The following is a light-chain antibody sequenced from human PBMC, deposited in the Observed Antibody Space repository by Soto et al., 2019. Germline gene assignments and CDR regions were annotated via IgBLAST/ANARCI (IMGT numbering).Light chain of an antibody. J-gene: IGKJ1*01. V-gene: IGKV1-5*01. Sequence: DIQMTQSPSTLSASVGDRVTITCRASQSLNNYLAWYQQKPGKAPKLLIYDASTLERGVPSRFSGTGSGTEVTLTISSLQHADFATYYCQHYNSYSEAFGQGTKVDIK. CDR3: QHYNSYSEA. CDR2: DAS. CDR1: QSLNNY.